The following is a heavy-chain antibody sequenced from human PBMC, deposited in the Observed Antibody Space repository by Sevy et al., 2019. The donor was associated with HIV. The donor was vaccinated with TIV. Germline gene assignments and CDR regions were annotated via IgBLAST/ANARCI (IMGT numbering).Heavy chain of an antibody. CDR3: ARHCTGSSCSHAFNI. D-gene: IGHD2-15*01. J-gene: IGHJ3*02. V-gene: IGHV4-34*01. CDR2: INHSGGT. Sequence: ETLSLTCAVYGGSFSGYYWSWIRQPPGKGLEWIGEINHSGGTNYNPSLKSRVTISVDTSKNQFSLKLNSVTAADTAVYYCARHCTGSSCSHAFNIWGQGTMVTVSS. CDR1: GGSFSGYY.